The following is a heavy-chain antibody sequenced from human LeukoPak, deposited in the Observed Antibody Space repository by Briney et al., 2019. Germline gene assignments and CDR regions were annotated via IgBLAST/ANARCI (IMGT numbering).Heavy chain of an antibody. CDR3: ARGGESNWNYQHWFDP. V-gene: IGHV1-18*01. CDR1: GYTFTSYC. J-gene: IGHJ5*02. CDR2: ISAYNGNT. D-gene: IGHD1-7*01. Sequence: ASVKVTCKASGYTFTSYCISWVRQAPGQGLEGMGWISAYNGNTNYAQKLRGRVTMTTDTSTSTAYMEMRSLRSDDTAVYYCARGGESNWNYQHWFDPWGQGTLVTVSS.